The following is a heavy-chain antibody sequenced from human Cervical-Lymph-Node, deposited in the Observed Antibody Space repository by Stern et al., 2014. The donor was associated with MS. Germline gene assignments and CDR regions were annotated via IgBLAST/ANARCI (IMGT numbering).Heavy chain of an antibody. CDR3: ARLTGRWSNEGYLDP. Sequence: EVQLVESGAEVKKPGEALKIACKGSGFSFDSYYWIAWVRQLPGKGLEWLGIIYPSDSDIRSSPSFQGQVTISADKSIPTDYLQWSSLKASDTAIYYCARLTGRWSNEGYLDPWGQGTLVTVSS. J-gene: IGHJ5*02. CDR2: IYPSDSDI. D-gene: IGHD5-12*01. V-gene: IGHV5-51*03. CDR1: GFSFDSYYW.